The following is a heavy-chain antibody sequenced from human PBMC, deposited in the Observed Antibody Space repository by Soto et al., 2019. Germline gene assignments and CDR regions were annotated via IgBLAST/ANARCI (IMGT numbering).Heavy chain of an antibody. CDR2: ISWNSGSI. CDR1: GFTFDDYA. CDR3: AKDMGRTDYWYFDL. J-gene: IGHJ2*01. V-gene: IGHV3-9*01. D-gene: IGHD1-26*01. Sequence: GGSLRLSCAASGFTFDDYAMHWVRQAPGKGLEWVSGISWNSGSIGYADSVKGRFTISRDNAKNSLYLQMNSLRAEDTALYYCAKDMGRTDYWYFDLWGRGTLVTVSS.